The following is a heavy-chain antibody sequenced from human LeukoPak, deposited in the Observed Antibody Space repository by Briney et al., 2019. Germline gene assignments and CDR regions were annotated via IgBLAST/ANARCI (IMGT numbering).Heavy chain of an antibody. J-gene: IGHJ4*02. CDR2: IYPGDSDT. CDR3: ARHYYYSSGRGFDY. Sequence: GGALQTSFEGPGCRFTSYWNGWVRPMPGKGGGGRGSIYPGDSDTRYSPSFQGQVTISADKSLSTAYLQWSSLKATDTAMYYCARHYYYSSGRGFDYWGQGTLVTVSS. V-gene: IGHV5-51*01. D-gene: IGHD3-10*01. CDR1: GCRFTSYW.